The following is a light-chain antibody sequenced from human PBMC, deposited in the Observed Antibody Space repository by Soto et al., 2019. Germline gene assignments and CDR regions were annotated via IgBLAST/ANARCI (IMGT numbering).Light chain of an antibody. J-gene: IGKJ1*01. CDR1: QSVGTW. CDR2: GAS. CDR3: QLYNRNTWS. V-gene: IGKV1-5*01. Sequence: DIQMTQSPSTLSASVGGRVTITCRASQSVGTWVAWYQQKPGKAPKLLIYGASNLESGVPSRFSGSGSWTELTLTITTLQPDDFATYFCQLYNRNTWSFGPGTKVDI.